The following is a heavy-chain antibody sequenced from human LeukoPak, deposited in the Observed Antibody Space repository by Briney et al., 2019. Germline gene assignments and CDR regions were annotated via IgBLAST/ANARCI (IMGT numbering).Heavy chain of an antibody. V-gene: IGHV3-23*01. CDR1: GFTFSSYA. D-gene: IGHD2-15*01. Sequence: PGGSLRLSCAASGFTFSSYAMSWVRQAPGKGLEWVSAISGSGGSTYYADSVKGRFTISRDNSKNTLYLQMNSLRAEDTAVYYCAKDISGLGYCSGGSCFGDYFDYWGQGTLVTVSS. J-gene: IGHJ4*02. CDR2: ISGSGGST. CDR3: AKDISGLGYCSGGSCFGDYFDY.